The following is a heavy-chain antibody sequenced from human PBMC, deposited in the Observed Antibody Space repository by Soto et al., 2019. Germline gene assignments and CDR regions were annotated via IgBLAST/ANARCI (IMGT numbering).Heavy chain of an antibody. Sequence: QVQLVQSEAEVKKPGSSVKFSCKSSGLTFRSDSISWVRQAPGQGLEWMGGIIPISRTPTYAQKFQGRVTISADESTRTAYMEVTSLTFEDTAVYYCARGVASSDWGQATLVTVSS. CDR3: ARGVASSD. CDR1: GLTFRSDS. CDR2: IIPISRTP. J-gene: IGHJ4*02. D-gene: IGHD5-12*01. V-gene: IGHV1-69*01.